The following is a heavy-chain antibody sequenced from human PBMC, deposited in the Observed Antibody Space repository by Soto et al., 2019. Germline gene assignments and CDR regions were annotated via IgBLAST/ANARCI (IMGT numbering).Heavy chain of an antibody. J-gene: IGHJ5*02. Sequence: QVQLQESGPGLVEPSQTLSLVCSVSGDPLSYGGYYWSWVRQSPGKPLACIGFVYHTGATYYHPSLEWCVTMASDMYKNEFSLQLTSVTAADTATYYCAREGHSRWKWLDPLDQGILVTVAS. CDR1: GDPLSYGGYY. V-gene: IGHV4-31*03. CDR2: VYHTGAT. CDR3: AREGHSRWKWLDP. D-gene: IGHD1-1*01.